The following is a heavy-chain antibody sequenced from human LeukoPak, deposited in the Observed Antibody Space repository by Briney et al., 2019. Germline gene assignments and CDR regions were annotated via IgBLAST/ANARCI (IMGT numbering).Heavy chain of an antibody. CDR3: ASLNSSSWYYFDY. CDR1: GGSISSSSYF. J-gene: IGHJ4*02. Sequence: PSETLSLTCTVSGGSISSSSYFWAWIRQPPGKGLEWIGSIYHSGSTYYNPSLKSRVTISVDTSKNQFSLKLSSVTAADTAVYYCASLNSSSWYYFDYWGQGTLVTVSS. V-gene: IGHV4-39*01. D-gene: IGHD6-13*01. CDR2: IYHSGST.